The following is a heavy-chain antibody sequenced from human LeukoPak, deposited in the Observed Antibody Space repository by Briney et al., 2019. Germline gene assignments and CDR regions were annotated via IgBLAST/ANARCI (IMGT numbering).Heavy chain of an antibody. Sequence: SETLSLTCTVSGGSISSYYWSWIRHPAGKGLEWIGRIYTSGSTNYNPSLQSRVTMSVDPSKNHFSMKLSSVTAADTAVYYCARDDNYDFWSGSWFDPWGQGTLVTVSS. CDR3: ARDDNYDFWSGSWFDP. J-gene: IGHJ5*02. CDR1: GGSISSYY. D-gene: IGHD3-3*01. CDR2: IYTSGST. V-gene: IGHV4-4*07.